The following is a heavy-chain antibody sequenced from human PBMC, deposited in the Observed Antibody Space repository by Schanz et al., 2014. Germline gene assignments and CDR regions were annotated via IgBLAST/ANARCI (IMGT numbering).Heavy chain of an antibody. V-gene: IGHV1-18*01. CDR2: INAHTGNT. Sequence: QLMQSGSEVRKPGASVKVSCKASGYIFGSHGMTWVRQAPGQGPELMGWINAHTGNTQYAQKFQSRVSMTRDTVATTVHLELTRMRTDDTAIYYCARVHIAAYHYNSPGAFDIWGQGTRVTVSS. D-gene: IGHD3-10*01. J-gene: IGHJ3*02. CDR3: ARVHIAAYHYNSPGAFDI. CDR1: GYIFGSHG.